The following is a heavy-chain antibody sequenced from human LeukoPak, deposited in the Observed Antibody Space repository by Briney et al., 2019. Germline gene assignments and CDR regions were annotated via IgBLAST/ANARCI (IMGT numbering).Heavy chain of an antibody. J-gene: IGHJ5*02. CDR2: ISHDGGAK. D-gene: IGHD3-16*01. CDR1: GFSIGNYG. CDR3: ARDWGSSGWYNWFDP. V-gene: IGHV3-30*03. Sequence: GGSLRLSCGVSGFSIGNYGMRWIRQAPDKGLEWVAMISHDGGAKYYGDSVKGRLTISRDNSDNTLYLQMNSLRVEDTAVYYCARDWGSSGWYNWFDPWGQGILVTVSS.